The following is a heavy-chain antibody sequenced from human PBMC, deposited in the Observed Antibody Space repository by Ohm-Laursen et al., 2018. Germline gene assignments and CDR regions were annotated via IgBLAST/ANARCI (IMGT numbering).Heavy chain of an antibody. CDR2: ISYDGSNK. CDR3: ASFSRGFGEGLPLGYYGMDV. D-gene: IGHD3-10*01. CDR1: GFTFSSYG. J-gene: IGHJ6*02. Sequence: SSLRLSCAASGFTFSSYGMHWVRQAPGKGLEWVAVISYDGSNKYYADSVKGRFTISRDNSKNTLYLQMNSLRAEDTAVYYCASFSRGFGEGLPLGYYGMDVWGQGTTVTVSS. V-gene: IGHV3-30*03.